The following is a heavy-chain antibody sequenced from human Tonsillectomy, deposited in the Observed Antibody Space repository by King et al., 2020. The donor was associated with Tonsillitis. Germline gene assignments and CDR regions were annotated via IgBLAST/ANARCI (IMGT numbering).Heavy chain of an antibody. Sequence: QLVQSGAEVKKPGASVKVSCKASGYTFTSDAISWVRQAPGQGLEWMGWISADNVNSNYAQKFQGRVTMTTDTSTSTAYMELRSLRSDDTAVYYCTMPGWVQLWAPLNNWGQGTLVTVSS. CDR3: TMPGWVQLWAPLNN. CDR1: GYTFTSDA. V-gene: IGHV1-18*01. CDR2: ISADNVNS. D-gene: IGHD5-18*01. J-gene: IGHJ4*02.